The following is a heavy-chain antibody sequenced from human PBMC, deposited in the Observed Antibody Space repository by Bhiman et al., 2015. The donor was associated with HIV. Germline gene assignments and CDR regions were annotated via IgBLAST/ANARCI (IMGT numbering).Heavy chain of an antibody. Sequence: QVQLVESGGGVVQPGRSLRLSCAASGFTFSTYGMHWVRQAPGKGLEWVAVISYDGSDIYYADSVKGRFTISTDNSKNTLYLQMHSLRAEDTAVYYCARGSGGAPDQGWFDPWGQGTLVTVSS. V-gene: IGHV3-30*03. CDR1: GFTFSTYG. D-gene: IGHD3-16*01. CDR3: ARGSGGAPDQGWFDP. J-gene: IGHJ5*02. CDR2: ISYDGSDI.